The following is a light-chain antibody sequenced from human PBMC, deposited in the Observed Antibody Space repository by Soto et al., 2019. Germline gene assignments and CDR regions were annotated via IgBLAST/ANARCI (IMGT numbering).Light chain of an antibody. J-gene: IGKJ4*01. CDR3: QQYHSFPLT. V-gene: IGKV1-5*03. Sequence: DFQMTQFPSTLSASVGDSVTISCRASQSIASLLAWYQQKPGKAPKLLIYKASSLQSGVPSRFSGSGSGTEFTLTISGLQPDDFATYFCQQYHSFPLTFGGGTKVDIK. CDR1: QSIASL. CDR2: KAS.